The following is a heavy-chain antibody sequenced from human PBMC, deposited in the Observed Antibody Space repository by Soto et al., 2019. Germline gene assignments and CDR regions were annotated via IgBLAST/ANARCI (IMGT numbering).Heavy chain of an antibody. CDR1: GGTFSGHA. CDR3: ARGPNWGYRFDS. Sequence: QVQLVQSRAEVKKPGSSVKVSCEASGGTFSGHAISWVRQAPGQGPEWMGGLIPLFGTTQHAQNFQDRLTIAADKSTSTAYMELPSLRFEDTAIYYCARGPNWGYRFDSWGQGTLVTVSS. D-gene: IGHD7-27*01. V-gene: IGHV1-69*06. CDR2: LIPLFGTT. J-gene: IGHJ4*02.